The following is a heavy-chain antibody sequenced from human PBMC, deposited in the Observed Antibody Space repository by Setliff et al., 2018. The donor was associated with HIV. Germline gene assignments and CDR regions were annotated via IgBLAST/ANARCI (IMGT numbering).Heavy chain of an antibody. CDR3: ARGHLDSNFWDEVLGNWFDP. V-gene: IGHV1-8*02. Sequence: GASVKVSCKASGYTFTNYDINWVRQAPGQGLEWMGWMNPNSGNTGYAQKFQGRVTMTRNTSIRTAYMELSSLRSEDTAVYYCARGHLDSNFWDEVLGNWFDPWGQGTLVTVSS. D-gene: IGHD3-3*01. J-gene: IGHJ5*02. CDR2: MNPNSGNT. CDR1: GYTFTNYD.